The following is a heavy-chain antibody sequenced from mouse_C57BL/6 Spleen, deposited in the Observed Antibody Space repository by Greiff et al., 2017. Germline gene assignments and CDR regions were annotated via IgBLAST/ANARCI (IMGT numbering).Heavy chain of an antibody. CDR2: IDPEDGDT. Sequence: VQLQQSGAELVRPGASVKLSCTASGFNIKDYYMHWVKQRPEQGLEWIGRIDPEDGDTEYAPKFQGKATLTADPSSNTAYLQLSSLTSEDTAFYYYTTSFIYAMDYWGQGTSVTVSS. D-gene: IGHD1-1*01. V-gene: IGHV14-1*01. J-gene: IGHJ4*01. CDR1: GFNIKDYY. CDR3: TTSFIYAMDY.